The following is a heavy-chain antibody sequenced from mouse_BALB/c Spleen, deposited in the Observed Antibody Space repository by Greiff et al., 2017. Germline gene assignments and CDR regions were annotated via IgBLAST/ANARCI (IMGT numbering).Heavy chain of an antibody. V-gene: IGHV1S81*02. J-gene: IGHJ2*01. CDR1: GYTFTSYW. CDR3: AREVRREYYFDY. CDR2: INPSNGRT. Sequence: QVQLQQPGAELVKPGASVKLSCKASGYTFTSYWMHWVKQRPGQGLEWIGEINPSNGRTNYNEKFKSKATLTVDKSSSTAYMQLSSLTSEDSAVYYCAREVRREYYFDYWGQGTTLTVSS.